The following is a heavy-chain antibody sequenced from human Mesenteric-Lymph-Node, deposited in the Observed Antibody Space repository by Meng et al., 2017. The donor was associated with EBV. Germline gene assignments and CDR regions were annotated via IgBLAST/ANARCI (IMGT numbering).Heavy chain of an antibody. Sequence: QVQPQESGPGLVKPSGTLSLTCAVSGDSISSSHWWSWVRQTPGKGLEWLGEINHLGSTNYNPSLKSRVTILDDKSKNQFSLELTSVTAADTAVYYCARGDYDFWSGHYFDYWGQGTLVTVSS. CDR2: INHLGST. CDR1: GDSISSSHW. CDR3: ARGDYDFWSGHYFDY. J-gene: IGHJ4*02. D-gene: IGHD3-3*01. V-gene: IGHV4-4*02.